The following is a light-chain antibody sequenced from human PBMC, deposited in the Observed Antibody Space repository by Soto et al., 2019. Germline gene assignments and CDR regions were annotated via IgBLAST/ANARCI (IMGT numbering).Light chain of an antibody. CDR1: QSISSY. V-gene: IGKV1-39*01. J-gene: IGKJ3*01. CDR3: QQNNFY. CDR2: AAS. Sequence: DIQMTQSPSSLSASVGDRVTITCRASQSISSYLNWYQQKPGKAPKLLIYAASSLQSGVPSRFSGSGSETEFTLTIDSLQPDDFATYYCQQNNFYFGRGTKVDIK.